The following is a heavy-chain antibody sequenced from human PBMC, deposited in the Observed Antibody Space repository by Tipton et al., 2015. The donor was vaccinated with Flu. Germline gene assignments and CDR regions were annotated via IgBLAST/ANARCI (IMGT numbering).Heavy chain of an antibody. D-gene: IGHD3-10*01. V-gene: IGHV4-39*07. Sequence: TLSLTCTVSGGSISSSSYHWGWIRQPPGMGLEWIGSVHYSGSTYQNPSLESRVTISVDTSKNQFSLKLSSVTAADTAVYYCARGSGSGTYVIFDFWGQGTLVTVSS. J-gene: IGHJ4*02. CDR2: VHYSGST. CDR3: ARGSGSGTYVIFDF. CDR1: GGSISSSSYH.